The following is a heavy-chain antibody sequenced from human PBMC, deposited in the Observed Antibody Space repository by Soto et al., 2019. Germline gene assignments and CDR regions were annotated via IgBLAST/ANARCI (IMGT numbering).Heavy chain of an antibody. Sequence: GETLKISCKGSGYSFTSYWIGWERQIPGKGLELMGIICPGDTGTRYSPSFQGQVTISADKSISTAYLQWSSLKASDTAMYYCARRGHSWYQRGFDYWGQGTLVTVSS. D-gene: IGHD6-13*01. CDR1: GYSFTSYW. J-gene: IGHJ4*02. CDR3: ARRGHSWYQRGFDY. CDR2: ICPGDTGT. V-gene: IGHV5-51*01.